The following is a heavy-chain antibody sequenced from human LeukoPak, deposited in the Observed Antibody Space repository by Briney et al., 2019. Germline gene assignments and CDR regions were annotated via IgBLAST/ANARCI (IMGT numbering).Heavy chain of an antibody. J-gene: IGHJ4*02. CDR3: ARDSGWLRYHD. CDR1: GFTFSTYA. D-gene: IGHD5-12*01. V-gene: IGHV3-23*01. Sequence: GGSLRLSCAASGFTFSTYAMNWVRQAPGKGLEWVSTFSGSVDTTYYADSVKGRFTISRDNSKNMVYLQMDSLRAEDTALYYCARDSGWLRYHDWGQGALVTVSS. CDR2: FSGSVDTT.